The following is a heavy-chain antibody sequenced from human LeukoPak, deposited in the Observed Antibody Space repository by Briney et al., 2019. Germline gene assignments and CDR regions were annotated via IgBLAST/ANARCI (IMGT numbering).Heavy chain of an antibody. CDR2: IIPILGIA. J-gene: IGHJ5*02. CDR1: GGTFSSYA. D-gene: IGHD6-13*01. CDR3: ASQQDSSSFNWFDP. Sequence: ASVTVSCKASGGTFSSYAISWVRQAPGQGLEWMGRIIPILGIANYAQKFQGRVTITADKSTSTAYMELSSLRSEDTAVYYCASQQDSSSFNWFDPWGQGTLVTVSS. V-gene: IGHV1-69*04.